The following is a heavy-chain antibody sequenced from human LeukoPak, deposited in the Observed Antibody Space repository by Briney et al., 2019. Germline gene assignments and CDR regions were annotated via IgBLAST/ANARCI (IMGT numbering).Heavy chain of an antibody. CDR1: GFTFSSYA. V-gene: IGHV3-23*01. CDR2: IRGSGGST. J-gene: IGHJ4*02. Sequence: GGSLRPSRAASGFTFSSYAMRWVRQPPGKGMEWVSDIRGSGGSTYYADSVRGRFTISRDNSKNTLYLQMNSLRAEDTAVYYCAKDRASYYNDSSGPVWGQGTLGTVSS. D-gene: IGHD3-22*01. CDR3: AKDRASYYNDSSGPV.